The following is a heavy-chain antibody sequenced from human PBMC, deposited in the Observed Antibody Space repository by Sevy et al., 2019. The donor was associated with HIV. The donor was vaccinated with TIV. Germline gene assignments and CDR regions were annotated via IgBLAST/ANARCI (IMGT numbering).Heavy chain of an antibody. CDR3: ARDKRAVVVPAATFDY. Sequence: GMSLRLSCAASGFTFSSYAMHWVRQAPGKGLEWVAVISYDGSNKYYADSVKGRFTISRDNSKNTLYLQMNSLRAEDTAVYYCARDKRAVVVPAATFDYWGQGTLVTVSS. D-gene: IGHD2-2*01. J-gene: IGHJ4*02. CDR2: ISYDGSNK. V-gene: IGHV3-30-3*01. CDR1: GFTFSSYA.